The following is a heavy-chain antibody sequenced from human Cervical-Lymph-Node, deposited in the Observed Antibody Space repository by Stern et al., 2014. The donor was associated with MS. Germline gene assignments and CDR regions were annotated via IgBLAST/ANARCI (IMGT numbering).Heavy chain of an antibody. CDR2: MNPNSGVT. CDR3: ATAGPAFWFDP. Sequence: VQLVESGAEVKKPGASVRLSCKASGYVFTAYYIHWVRQAPGQGLEWVGRMNPNSGVTDYAQKFQGSVTLSRDKSITTAYMEVNRLTSDDTAIYYCATAGPAFWFDPWGQGTLVTVSS. D-gene: IGHD3-3*02. J-gene: IGHJ5*02. CDR1: GYVFTAYY. V-gene: IGHV1-2*06.